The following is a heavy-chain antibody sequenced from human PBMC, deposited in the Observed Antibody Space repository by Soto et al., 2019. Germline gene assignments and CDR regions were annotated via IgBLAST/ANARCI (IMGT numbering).Heavy chain of an antibody. J-gene: IGHJ4*02. CDR1: GGSISSYY. Sequence: SETLSLTCTVSGGSISSYYWSWIRQPPGKGLEWIGYIYYSGSTNYNPSLKSRVTISVDTSKNQFSLKLSSVTAADTAVYYCERDQRSRYGDYLIDYWGQGTLVTVSS. D-gene: IGHD4-17*01. CDR3: ERDQRSRYGDYLIDY. V-gene: IGHV4-59*01. CDR2: IYYSGST.